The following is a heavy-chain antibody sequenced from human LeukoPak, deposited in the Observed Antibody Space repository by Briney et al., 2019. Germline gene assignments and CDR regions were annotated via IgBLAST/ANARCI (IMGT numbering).Heavy chain of an antibody. CDR2: ITSDGGST. Sequence: GASLRLSCAASGFTFSYYAMYWVRQAPGKGLEFVSAITSDGGSTYYSNSVKDRFTISRDNSKNTLYLQMGSLRAEDVAVYYCARDVDYTSSSRGLGYWGQGTLVTVSS. V-gene: IGHV3-64*01. CDR1: GFTFSYYA. D-gene: IGHD6-6*01. J-gene: IGHJ4*02. CDR3: ARDVDYTSSSRGLGY.